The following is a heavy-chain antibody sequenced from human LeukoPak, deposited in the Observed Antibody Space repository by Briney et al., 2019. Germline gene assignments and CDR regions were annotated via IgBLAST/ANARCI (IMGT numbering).Heavy chain of an antibody. J-gene: IGHJ4*02. V-gene: IGHV3-23*01. D-gene: IGHD1-26*01. CDR3: AKAASGSYLYYFDY. CDR2: ISYSGGST. CDR1: GLTFSSYA. Sequence: PGGSLRLSCAASGLTFSSYAMNWVRQAPGKGLEWVSTISYSGGSTYYVDSVKGRFTIPRDNSENTLYLQLNSLRAEDTAVYYCAKAASGSYLYYFDYWGQGTLVTVSP.